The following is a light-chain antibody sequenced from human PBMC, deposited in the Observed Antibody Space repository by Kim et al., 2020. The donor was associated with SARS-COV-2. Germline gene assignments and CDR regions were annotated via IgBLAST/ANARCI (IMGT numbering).Light chain of an antibody. J-gene: IGLJ2*01. V-gene: IGLV3-19*01. CDR3: SSRDSRTNGS. CDR1: SLRNSY. CDR2: AKN. Sequence: SSELTQDPAVSVALEQTVRITCQGDSLRNSYASWYQQKPGQAPVLVIYAKNNRPSGNPDRVSGSSSGNTASLTITRAQAADEADYYCSSRDSRTNGSFGG.